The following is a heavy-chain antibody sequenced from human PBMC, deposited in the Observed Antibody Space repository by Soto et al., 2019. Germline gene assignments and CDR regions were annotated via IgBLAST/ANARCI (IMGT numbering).Heavy chain of an antibody. D-gene: IGHD6-19*01. J-gene: IGHJ4*02. CDR3: ATSRVSIAVAGETEYYFDY. Sequence: AASAKVSCKASGYTFTGYYMHWVRQAPGQGLEWMGWINPNSGGTNYAQKFQGWVTMTRDTSISTAYMELSRLRSDDTAVYYCATSRVSIAVAGETEYYFDYWGQGTLVTVSS. V-gene: IGHV1-2*04. CDR1: GYTFTGYY. CDR2: INPNSGGT.